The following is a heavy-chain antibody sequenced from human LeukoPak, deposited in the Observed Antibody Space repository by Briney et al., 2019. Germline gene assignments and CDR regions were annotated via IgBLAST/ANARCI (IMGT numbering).Heavy chain of an antibody. V-gene: IGHV3-43D*03. D-gene: IGHD6-19*01. Sequence: GGSLRLSCAASGFTFDDYAMHWVRQASGKGLEWVSLISWDGGSTYYADSVKGRFTISRDNSKNSLYLQMNSLRAEDTALYYCAKDMGIAVAGPGVDYWGQGTLVTVSS. CDR3: AKDMGIAVAGPGVDY. CDR1: GFTFDDYA. CDR2: ISWDGGST. J-gene: IGHJ4*02.